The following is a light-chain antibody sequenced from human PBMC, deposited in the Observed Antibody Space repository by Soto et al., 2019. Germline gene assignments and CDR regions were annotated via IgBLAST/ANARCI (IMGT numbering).Light chain of an antibody. CDR2: GAS. Sequence: EIVWTQSPGTVSLSPGERATLSCTASQSVSNSYLDSYQQKPGQAPILLIYGASSRATGIPDMFGGSGSGTDFTLTISRLEPEDFAVYYCQQYGRSPRTFGQGTKVDIK. V-gene: IGKV3-20*01. J-gene: IGKJ1*01. CDR3: QQYGRSPRT. CDR1: QSVSNSY.